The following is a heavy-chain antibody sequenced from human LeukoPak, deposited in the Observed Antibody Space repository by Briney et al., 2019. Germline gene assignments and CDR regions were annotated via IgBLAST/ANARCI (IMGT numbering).Heavy chain of an antibody. CDR1: GYTFTSYG. CDR3: ARGGKAVKGDFRSGYYSYYYYYMDV. J-gene: IGHJ6*03. D-gene: IGHD3-3*01. Sequence: GASVKVSCKASGYTFTSYGISWVRQAPEQGLEWMGIINPNGGSTRYAQKGRVTMTRDMSTSTVYMELSSLRSEDTAVYYCARGGKAVKGDFRSGYYSYYYYYMDVWGKGTMVTVSS. V-gene: IGHV1-46*01. CDR2: INPNGGST.